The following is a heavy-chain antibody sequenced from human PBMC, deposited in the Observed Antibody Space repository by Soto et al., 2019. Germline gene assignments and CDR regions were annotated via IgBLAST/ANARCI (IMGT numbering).Heavy chain of an antibody. J-gene: IGHJ6*02. D-gene: IGHD1-26*01. V-gene: IGHV4-30-4*01. CDR3: ARAEGYLGGGYYYYYGMDV. Sequence: QVQLQESGPGLVKPSQTLSLTCTVSGGSISSGDYYWSWIRQPPGKGLEWIGYIYYSGSTYYNPSLTSRVTISVDTSKNQFSLNLSSVTAADTAVYYCARAEGYLGGGYYYYYGMDVWGQGTTVTVSS. CDR2: IYYSGST. CDR1: GGSISSGDYY.